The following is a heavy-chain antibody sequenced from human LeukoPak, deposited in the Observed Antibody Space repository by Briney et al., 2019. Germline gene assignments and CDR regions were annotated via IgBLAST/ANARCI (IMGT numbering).Heavy chain of an antibody. Sequence: ASVKVSCKASGYTFITHGLTWVRQAPGQGLEWMGWISAYNGNTIYAQTLQDRLTMTTDTSTSTAYMELRSLRSDDTAVYYCARGRLRYLDWTRAYSDYWGQGTLVTVSP. D-gene: IGHD3-9*01. CDR1: GYTFITHG. CDR3: ARGRLRYLDWTRAYSDY. J-gene: IGHJ4*02. CDR2: ISAYNGNT. V-gene: IGHV1-18*01.